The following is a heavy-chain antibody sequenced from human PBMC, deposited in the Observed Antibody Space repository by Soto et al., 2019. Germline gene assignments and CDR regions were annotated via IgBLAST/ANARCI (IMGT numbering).Heavy chain of an antibody. V-gene: IGHV4-34*01. CDR2: INDRGSI. CDR1: GGSFSGYY. J-gene: IGHJ2*01. CDR3: ARESHDILTGPPWVWYFDL. Sequence: QVQLQQWGAGPLRPLETLSLTCGVSGGSFSGYYWAWLRQSPGKGLEWIGEINDRGSINYNPSLKSRVSISVDTSKNHYSLNLRSVTAVDTAVYYCARESHDILTGPPWVWYFDLWGRGTLVTVSS. D-gene: IGHD3-9*01.